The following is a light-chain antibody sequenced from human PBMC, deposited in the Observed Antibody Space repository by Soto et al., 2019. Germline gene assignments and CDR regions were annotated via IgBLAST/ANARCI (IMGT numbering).Light chain of an antibody. V-gene: IGLV2-8*01. CDR3: SSYAGINTYV. Sequence: QPVLTQPPSASGSPGQSVTISCTGTSSDVGGFNYVSWYQQHPGKAPKVIIYEVNKRPSGVPDRFFGSKSGSTASLTVSGLQAEDEADYYCSSYAGINTYVFGGGTKLTVL. J-gene: IGLJ1*01. CDR2: EVN. CDR1: SSDVGGFNY.